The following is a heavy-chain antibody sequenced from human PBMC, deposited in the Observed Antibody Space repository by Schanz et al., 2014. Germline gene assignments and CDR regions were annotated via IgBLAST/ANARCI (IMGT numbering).Heavy chain of an antibody. Sequence: EVQLVESGGGLVQPGGSLRLCCVASGFSFSDYSMNWVRQAPGKGLEWISYIKISGDVFYTDSVKGRFTISRDNAKSSLYLQMSSLRDEDTAIYYCVRDYNWGFDNWGQGTLVTVSS. D-gene: IGHD7-27*01. J-gene: IGHJ4*02. V-gene: IGHV3-48*02. CDR1: GFSFSDYS. CDR3: VRDYNWGFDN. CDR2: IKISGDV.